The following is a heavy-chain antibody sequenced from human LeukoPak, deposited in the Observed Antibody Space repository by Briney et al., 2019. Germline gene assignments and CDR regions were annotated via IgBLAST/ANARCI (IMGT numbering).Heavy chain of an antibody. CDR1: RFTFSSGS. V-gene: IGHV3-48*02. CDR2: ISSSSSSI. J-gene: IGHJ5*02. D-gene: IGHD3-22*01. Sequence: PAGSLRLSCAASRFTFSSGSTNWVRQAPGKVLEWGSYISSSSSSIYNADSEKGRFTISRDNAKNSMYLQMLSLTDDDTAAYYCARTFYYDSSTYPNWFDPWGQGSLVTVAS. CDR3: ARTFYYDSSTYPNWFDP.